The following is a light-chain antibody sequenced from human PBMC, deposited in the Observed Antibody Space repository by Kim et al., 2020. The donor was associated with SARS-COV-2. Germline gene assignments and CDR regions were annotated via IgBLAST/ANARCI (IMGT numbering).Light chain of an antibody. CDR2: DVS. J-gene: IGLJ2*01. CDR1: SSDVGGYNY. CDR3: SSYTSSSTPHVV. Sequence: ITSSCTGTSSDVGGYNYVSWYQQHPGKAPKLMIYDVSNRPSGVSNRFSGSKSGNTASLTISGLQAEDEADYYCSSYTSSSTPHVVFGGGTQLTVL. V-gene: IGLV2-14*03.